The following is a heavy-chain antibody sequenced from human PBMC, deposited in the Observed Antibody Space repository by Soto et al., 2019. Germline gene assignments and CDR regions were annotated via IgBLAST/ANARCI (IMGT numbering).Heavy chain of an antibody. CDR3: ARDSTSPSCTSMSCPRGGWLDP. CDR2: IKPYNGNT. V-gene: IGHV1-18*04. J-gene: IGHJ5*02. D-gene: IGHD2-2*01. Sequence: QAQLVQSGAEVREPGASVRVSCKASGFTLTNYGISWVRQAPGQGREWMGWIKPYNGNTKYAQKLRGRVAMTTDTSTSTVYMELTSLSSDDTALYYGARDSTSPSCTSMSCPRGGWLDPWGQGSLLSVSS. CDR1: GFTLTNYG.